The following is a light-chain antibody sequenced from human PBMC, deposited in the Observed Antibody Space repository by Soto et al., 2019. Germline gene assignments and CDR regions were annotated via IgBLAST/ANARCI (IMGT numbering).Light chain of an antibody. CDR1: SSDVGGYHY. V-gene: IGLV2-14*01. CDR2: DVS. J-gene: IGLJ2*01. CDR3: SSYTSSSTLV. Sequence: QSALTQPASVSGSPGQSITISCTGTSSDVGGYHYVSWYQQHPGKAPKLMIYDVSNRPSGVSNRFSGSKSGNTASLTISGLQAEDEDDYYCSSYTSSSTLVFGGGTQVTVL.